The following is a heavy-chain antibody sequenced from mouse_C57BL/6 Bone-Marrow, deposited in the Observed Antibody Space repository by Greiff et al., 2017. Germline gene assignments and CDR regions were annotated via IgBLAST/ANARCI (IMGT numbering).Heavy chain of an antibody. CDR1: GYTFTSYW. V-gene: IGHV1-55*01. D-gene: IGHD3-2*02. CDR3: ARKTAQEVLFAY. J-gene: IGHJ3*01. CDR2: IYPGSGST. Sequence: VQLQQPGAELVKPGASVKMSCKASGYTFTSYWITWVKQRPGQGLEWIGDIYPGSGSTNYNEKFKSKATLTVDTSSSTAYMQLSSLTSEDSAVYYCARKTAQEVLFAYWGQGTLVTVSA.